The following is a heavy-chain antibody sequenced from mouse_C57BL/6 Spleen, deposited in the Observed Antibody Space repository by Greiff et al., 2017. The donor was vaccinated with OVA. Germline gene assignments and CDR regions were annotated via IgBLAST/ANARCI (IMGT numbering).Heavy chain of an antibody. CDR2: ICPGGGST. CDR3: ARNYGGDFDV. Sequence: VQLQQSGAELVKPGASVKLSCTASGYTFTSYWITWVKQRPGQGLEWIGDICPGGGSTNYTEKFKSKSTLTVDTSSSTAYMQLSSLTSEDSAVYYCARNYGGDFDVWGTGTTVTVSS. J-gene: IGHJ1*03. V-gene: IGHV1-55*01. CDR1: GYTFTSYW. D-gene: IGHD1-1*02.